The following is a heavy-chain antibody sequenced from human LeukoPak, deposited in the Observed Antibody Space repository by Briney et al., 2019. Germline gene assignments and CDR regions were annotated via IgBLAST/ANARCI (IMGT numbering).Heavy chain of an antibody. J-gene: IGHJ3*02. Sequence: ASVKVSCKASGYTFTGYYMHWVRQAPGQGLEWMGWINPNSGGTNYAQKFQGRVTMTRGTSISTAYMELSGLRSDDTAVYYCARWLMRATTRDAFDIWGQGTMVTVSS. V-gene: IGHV1-2*02. CDR1: GYTFTGYY. CDR3: ARWLMRATTRDAFDI. CDR2: INPNSGGT. D-gene: IGHD1-26*01.